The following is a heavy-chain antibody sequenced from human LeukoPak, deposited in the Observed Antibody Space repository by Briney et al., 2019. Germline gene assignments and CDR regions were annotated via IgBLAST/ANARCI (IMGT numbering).Heavy chain of an antibody. CDR2: MSYDGTNK. D-gene: IGHD6-19*01. V-gene: IGHV3-30-3*01. CDR3: AKDLDSSGWYGGPPTPLDY. CDR1: GFTVTGYS. Sequence: GRSLRLSCVVSGFTVTGYSMHWVRQAPGTGLEWVAVMSYDGTNKYYADSVKGRFTISRDNSKNTLYLQMNSLRAEDTAVYYCAKDLDSSGWYGGPPTPLDYWGQGTLVTVSS. J-gene: IGHJ4*02.